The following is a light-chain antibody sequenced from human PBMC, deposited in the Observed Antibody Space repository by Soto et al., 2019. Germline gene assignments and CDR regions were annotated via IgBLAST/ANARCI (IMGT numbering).Light chain of an antibody. CDR2: EVS. CDR1: QSLLHSDGKTC. V-gene: IGKV2D-29*01. Sequence: DIVMTQTPLSLSVTPGQPASISCKSSQSLLHSDGKTCLFGYLQKPGQPPQLRIFEVSRRFSGVPDRFSGSGSGTGFTLKISRVEAGDVGVYYCMPSVQFPWTFGQGTKVEIK. CDR3: MPSVQFPWT. J-gene: IGKJ1*01.